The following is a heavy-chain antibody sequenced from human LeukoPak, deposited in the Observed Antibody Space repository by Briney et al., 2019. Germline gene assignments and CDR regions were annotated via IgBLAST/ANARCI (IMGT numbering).Heavy chain of an antibody. CDR1: GFTFSRYA. J-gene: IGHJ4*02. CDR3: AKDQRDYCSSTNCYIFDY. CDR2: ISGSGDST. Sequence: GGSLRLSCAASGFTFSRYAMNWVRQAPGKGLEWVSAISGSGDSTYNADSVKDRFTISRDNSENTLYLQMNSLRAEDTAVYYCAKDQRDYCSSTNCYIFDYWGQGTLVTVSS. D-gene: IGHD2-2*02. V-gene: IGHV3-23*01.